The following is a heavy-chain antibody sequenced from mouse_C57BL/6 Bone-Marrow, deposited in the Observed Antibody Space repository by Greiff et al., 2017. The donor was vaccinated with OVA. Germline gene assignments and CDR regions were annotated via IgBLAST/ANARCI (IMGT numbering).Heavy chain of an antibody. V-gene: IGHV1-74*01. Sequence: QVQLQQPGAELVKPGASVKVSCKASGYTFTSYWMHWVKQRPGQGLEWIGRIHPSDSDTNYNQKFKGKATLTVDKSSSTAYMQLSSLTSEDSAVYYCALYYGNSGFAYWGQGTLVTVSA. CDR2: IHPSDSDT. D-gene: IGHD2-1*01. CDR1: GYTFTSYW. J-gene: IGHJ3*01. CDR3: ALYYGNSGFAY.